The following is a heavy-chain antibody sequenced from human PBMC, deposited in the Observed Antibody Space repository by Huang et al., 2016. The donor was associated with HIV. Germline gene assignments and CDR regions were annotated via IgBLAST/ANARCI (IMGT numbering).Heavy chain of an antibody. V-gene: IGHV3-30*02. D-gene: IGHD2-8*02. CDR1: GFTFSRFC. J-gene: IGHJ4*02. CDR3: AKDGKQFCTGGSCHSSNIDS. Sequence: QVQLVESGGGAVQPGGSLRLPCAAAGFTFSRFCMHWVRQRPGQGLAWLTFFRYDGSKTTDAESVKGRFTISRDNSDNTLVLEMNTLTSDDTALYYCAKDGKQFCTGGSCHSSNIDSWGQGTLVTVSS. CDR2: FRYDGSKT.